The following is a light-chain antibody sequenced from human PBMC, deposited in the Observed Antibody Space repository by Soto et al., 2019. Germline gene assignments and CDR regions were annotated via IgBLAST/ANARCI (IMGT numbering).Light chain of an antibody. J-gene: IGKJ4*01. CDR1: ESIGNY. CDR2: DAS. Sequence: EVVLTQSPATLSLSPGERATLSCRASESIGNYLAWYQQKLGQAPKLLIYDASHRAIGIPGRFSGDGSGTDVTHTIGSLEPEDFAVYYCLWRSEWPRRLTFGGGTKVEIK. CDR3: LWRSEWPRRLT. V-gene: IGKV3-11*01.